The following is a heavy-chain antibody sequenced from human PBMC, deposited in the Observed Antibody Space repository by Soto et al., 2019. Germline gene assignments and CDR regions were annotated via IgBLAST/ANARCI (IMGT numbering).Heavy chain of an antibody. CDR1: GFTVSSNY. J-gene: IGHJ3*02. CDR2: IYSGGST. Sequence: GGSLRLSCPASGFTVSSNYMSWVRQAPGKGLEWVSVIYSGGSTYYADSVKGRFTISRDNSKNTLYLQMNSLRAEDTAVYYCARDGEGSSWYAGHDAFDIWGQGTMVTVSS. CDR3: ARDGEGSSWYAGHDAFDI. D-gene: IGHD6-13*01. V-gene: IGHV3-66*01.